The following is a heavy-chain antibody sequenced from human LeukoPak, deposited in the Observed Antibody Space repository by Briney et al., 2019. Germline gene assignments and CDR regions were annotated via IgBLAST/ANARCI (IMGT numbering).Heavy chain of an antibody. CDR3: ARGAGYIAVAGFDY. D-gene: IGHD6-19*01. Sequence: ASVKVSCKASGYTFTKYGITWVRQAPGQGLEWMGWISTYNGNTNYAQKLQGRVTMTTDTSTSTAYMELRSLRSDDTAVYYCARGAGYIAVAGFDYWGQGTLVTVSS. CDR2: ISTYNGNT. J-gene: IGHJ4*02. CDR1: GYTFTKYG. V-gene: IGHV1-18*01.